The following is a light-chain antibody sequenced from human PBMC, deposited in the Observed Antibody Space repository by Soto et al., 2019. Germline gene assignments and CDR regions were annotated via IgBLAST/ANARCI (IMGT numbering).Light chain of an antibody. J-gene: IGLJ2*01. V-gene: IGLV2-8*01. CDR1: SSDVGGYNF. CDR2: EVS. CDR3: SSYAGSNNLL. Sequence: QSALTQSPSASGSPGQSVTISCTGTSSDVGGYNFVSWYQQHPGKAPKLMIYEVSKRPSGVPDRFSGSKSGNTASLTVSELQAEDEADYYCSSYAGSNNLLFGGGTKLTVL.